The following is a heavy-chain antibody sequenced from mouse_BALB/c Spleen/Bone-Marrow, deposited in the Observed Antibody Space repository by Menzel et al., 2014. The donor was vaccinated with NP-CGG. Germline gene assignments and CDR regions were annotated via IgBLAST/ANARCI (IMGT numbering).Heavy chain of an antibody. V-gene: IGHV1S81*02. CDR3: TRSNGNWFAY. D-gene: IGHD2-1*01. J-gene: IGHJ3*01. CDR2: INPSNGST. CDR1: GYTFTSYY. Sequence: QVQLQQPGAELVKPGASVKLSCKASGYTFTSYYIYWVKQRPGQGLEWIGEINPSNGSTNFNEKFKSKATLTVDKSSSTAYMQLSSLTSEDSAVYYCTRSNGNWFAYWGQGTLVTVSA.